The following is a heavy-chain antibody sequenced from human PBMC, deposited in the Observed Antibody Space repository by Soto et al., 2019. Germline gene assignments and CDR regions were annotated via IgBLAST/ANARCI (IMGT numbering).Heavy chain of an antibody. CDR3: ARDAMVRGVIITGYYYYGMDV. CDR1: GFTVSSNY. Sequence: GGSLRLSCAASGFTVSSNYMSWVRQAPGKGLEWVSVIYSGGSTYYADSVKGRFTISRDNSKNTLYLQMNSLRAEDTAVYYCARDAMVRGVIITGYYYYGMDVWGQGTTVTVSS. J-gene: IGHJ6*02. D-gene: IGHD3-10*01. CDR2: IYSGGST. V-gene: IGHV3-66*01.